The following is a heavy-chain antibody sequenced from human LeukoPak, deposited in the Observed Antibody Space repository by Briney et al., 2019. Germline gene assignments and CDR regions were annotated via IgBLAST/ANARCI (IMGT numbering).Heavy chain of an antibody. D-gene: IGHD1-26*01. CDR1: GGSISSSSYY. CDR2: IYYSGST. J-gene: IGHJ4*02. CDR3: ARDNLVGATGEGY. Sequence: SETLSLTCTVSGGSISSSSYYWGWIRQPPGKGLEWIGSIYYSGSTYYNPSLKSRVTISVDTSKNQFSLKLSSVTAADTAVYYCARDNLVGATGEGYWGQGTLVTVSS. V-gene: IGHV4-39*07.